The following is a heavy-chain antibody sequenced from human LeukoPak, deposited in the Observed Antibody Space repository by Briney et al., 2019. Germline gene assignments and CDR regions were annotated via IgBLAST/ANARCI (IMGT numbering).Heavy chain of an antibody. CDR1: GFTFSTYG. CDR2: ISYTGGNK. J-gene: IGHJ4*02. V-gene: IGHV3-30*18. D-gene: IGHD6-19*01. CDR3: GKGAHSSGWRGGVDS. Sequence: QPGGSLRLSCAASGFTFSTYGMHWVRQAPGKGLEWVALISYTGGNKYYADSVKGRFTISRDNSNNTLYLQVNSLRAEDTAVYYCGKGAHSSGWRGGVDSWGQGTLVTVSS.